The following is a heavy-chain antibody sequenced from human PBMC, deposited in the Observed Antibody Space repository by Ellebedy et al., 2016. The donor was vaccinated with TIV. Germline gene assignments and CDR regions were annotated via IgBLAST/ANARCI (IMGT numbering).Heavy chain of an antibody. V-gene: IGHV3-21*06. CDR3: ARMREVVWFDP. D-gene: IGHD2-2*01. J-gene: IGHJ5*02. Sequence: GESLKISCAASGFTFSSYTMSWVRQAPGKGLEWVSSIARSTTHTYYADSVKGRFTISRDNAKNSLDLEMTSLRAEDTAAYYCARMREVVWFDPWGQGTLVIVSS. CDR1: GFTFSSYT. CDR2: IARSTTHT.